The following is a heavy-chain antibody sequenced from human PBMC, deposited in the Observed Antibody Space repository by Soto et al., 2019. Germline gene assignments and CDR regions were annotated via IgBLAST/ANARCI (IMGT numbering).Heavy chain of an antibody. J-gene: IGHJ3*02. CDR1: GGSISSSSYY. V-gene: IGHV4-39*01. D-gene: IGHD6-19*01. CDR2: IYYSGST. CDR3: ARPSMAVAGLDAFDI. Sequence: QLQLQESGPGLVKPSETLSLTCTVSGGSISSSSYYWGWIRQPPGKGLEWIGSIYYSGSTYYNPSLKSRVTISVDTSKNQFSLKLSSVTAADTAVYYCARPSMAVAGLDAFDIWGQGTMVTVSS.